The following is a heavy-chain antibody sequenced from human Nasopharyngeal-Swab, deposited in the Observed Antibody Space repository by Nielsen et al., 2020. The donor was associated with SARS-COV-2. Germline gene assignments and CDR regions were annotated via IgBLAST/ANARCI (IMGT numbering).Heavy chain of an antibody. D-gene: IGHD2-21*01. V-gene: IGHV3-33*01. CDR3: ASARLTYCGGDCYDT. J-gene: IGHJ4*02. Sequence: GESLKISCAASGFTFSSYGMHWVRQAPGKGLEWVAVIWYDGSNKYYADSVKGRFTISRDNSKNTLYLQMNSLRAEDTAVYYCASARLTYCGGDCYDTWGQGSLVTVSS. CDR2: IWYDGSNK. CDR1: GFTFSSYG.